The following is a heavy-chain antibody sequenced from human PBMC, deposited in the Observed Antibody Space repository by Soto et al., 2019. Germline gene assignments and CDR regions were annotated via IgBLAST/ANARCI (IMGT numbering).Heavy chain of an antibody. V-gene: IGHV3-7*01. J-gene: IGHJ4*02. CDR3: ARVEYYDFWNGYYGYYPDY. D-gene: IGHD3-3*01. Sequence: EVQLVESGGGLVQPGGSLRLSCAASGLTLSSYWMTWVRQAPGKGLEWVANISPDGSEKYYVDSGKGRFTISRDNAKNSLYLQMNSLSAEDTAVYYCARVEYYDFWNGYYGYYPDYWGQGTLVTVSS. CDR2: ISPDGSEK. CDR1: GLTLSSYW.